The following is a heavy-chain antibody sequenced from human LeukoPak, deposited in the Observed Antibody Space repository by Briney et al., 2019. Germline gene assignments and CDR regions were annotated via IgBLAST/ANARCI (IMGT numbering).Heavy chain of an antibody. CDR3: ARGYSYGLAPFGY. CDR2: IKQDGVEE. D-gene: IGHD5-18*01. J-gene: IGHJ4*02. CDR1: GFTFTNYW. V-gene: IGHV3-7*01. Sequence: GGSLRLSCVASGFTFTNYWMSWVRHVPGKGLEWVANIKQDGVEELYADSVRGRYTISRDNAKNSLYLQMNSLRAEDAAVYHCARGYSYGLAPFGYWGQGTLVSVSS.